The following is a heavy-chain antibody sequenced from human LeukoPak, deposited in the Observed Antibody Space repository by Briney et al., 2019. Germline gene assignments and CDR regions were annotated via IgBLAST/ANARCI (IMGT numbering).Heavy chain of an antibody. V-gene: IGHV3-48*01. CDR3: ARDYSSGWYQPDSYYYGMDV. CDR2: ISSSSSTI. D-gene: IGHD6-19*01. Sequence: GGSLRLSCAASGFTFSSYSMNWVRQAPGKGLEWVSYISSSSSTIYYADSVKGRFTISRDNAKNSLYLQMNSLRAEDTAVYYCARDYSSGWYQPDSYYYGMDVWGQGTTVTVSS. J-gene: IGHJ6*02. CDR1: GFTFSSYS.